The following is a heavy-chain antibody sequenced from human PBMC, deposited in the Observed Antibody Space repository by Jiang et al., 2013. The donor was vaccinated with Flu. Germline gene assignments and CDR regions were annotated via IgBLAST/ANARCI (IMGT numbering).Heavy chain of an antibody. Sequence: VQLVESGAEVKKPGESLRISCKGSGYSFTSYWISWVRQMPGKGLEWMGRIDPSDSYTNYSPSFQGHVTISADKSISTAYLQWSSLKASDTAMYYCALCSGSLRGRGNYYYYYMDVWGKGTTVTVSS. D-gene: IGHD3-10*02. CDR1: GYSFTSYW. CDR2: IDPSDSYT. J-gene: IGHJ6*03. V-gene: IGHV5-10-1*03. CDR3: ALCSGSLRGRGNYYYYYMDV.